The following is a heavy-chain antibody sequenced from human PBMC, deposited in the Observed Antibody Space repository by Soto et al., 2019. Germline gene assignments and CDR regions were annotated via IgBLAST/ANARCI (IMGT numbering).Heavy chain of an antibody. CDR1: GYSLTSYW. D-gene: IGHD3-10*01. J-gene: IGHJ6*02. CDR3: AIQGLGYYYASGPTRPRLDV. V-gene: IGHV5-51*01. Sequence: GESLKISCKASGYSLTSYWIGWVRQRPGKGLEWMGIIYPGDSDTKYSPSFQGQVTISADKSISTAYLQWSSLKASDTAMYYCAIQGLGYYYASGPTRPRLDVWGQGTTVTVSS. CDR2: IYPGDSDT.